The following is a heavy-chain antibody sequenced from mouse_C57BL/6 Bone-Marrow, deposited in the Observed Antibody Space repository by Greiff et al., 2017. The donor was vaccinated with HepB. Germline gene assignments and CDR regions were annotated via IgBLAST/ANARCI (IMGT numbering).Heavy chain of an antibody. CDR2: ISSGGTTI. J-gene: IGHJ4*01. D-gene: IGHD2-10*02. CDR3: AKYGNYVGYAMDY. V-gene: IGHV5-17*02. CDR1: GFTLSSFG. Sequence: EVMLVESGGGLVQPGGSRKLSCAVSGFTLSSFGIHWVRQAPEKGLEWVAYISSGGTTIYYADTVKGRFTISRYNPRNTLFLQLTSLRSEDTAMYYWAKYGNYVGYAMDYWGQGTSVTVSS.